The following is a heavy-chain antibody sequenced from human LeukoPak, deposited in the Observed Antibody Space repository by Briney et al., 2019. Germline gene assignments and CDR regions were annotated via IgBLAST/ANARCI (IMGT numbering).Heavy chain of an antibody. CDR2: IYYSGST. J-gene: IGHJ6*03. V-gene: IGHV4-59*01. D-gene: IGHD5-24*01. Sequence: PSETLSLTCTVSGVSISSYYWSWLRQPPGKGLEWFVYIYYSGSTNYNPSLKSRVTISVDTSKNQFSLKLSSVTAADTAVYYCARESGWLHSYYYYYYMDVWGKGTTVTVSS. CDR3: ARESGWLHSYYYYYYMDV. CDR1: GVSISSYY.